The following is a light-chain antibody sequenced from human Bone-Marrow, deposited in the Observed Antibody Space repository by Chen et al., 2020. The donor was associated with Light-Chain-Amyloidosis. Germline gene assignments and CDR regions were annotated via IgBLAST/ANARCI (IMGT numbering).Light chain of an antibody. J-gene: IGLJ2*01. CDR2: QDT. Sequence: SYELTQPPSVSVSPGQTASISCSGDKLGNKYAYWYQQKPGQSPVIVIYQDTKRPSGIPERFSGSNSGTTATLTISGTQAMDEADYYCQAWDNSTPIFGGGTELTVL. V-gene: IGLV3-1*01. CDR3: QAWDNSTPI. CDR1: KLGNKY.